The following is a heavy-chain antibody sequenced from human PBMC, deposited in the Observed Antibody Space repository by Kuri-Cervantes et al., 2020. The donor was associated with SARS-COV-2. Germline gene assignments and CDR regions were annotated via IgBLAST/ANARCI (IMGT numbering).Heavy chain of an antibody. CDR1: GGSIGSSSYY. CDR2: IYYSGST. V-gene: IGHV4-39*01. CDR3: ARSVTKDFWSGVDI. D-gene: IGHD3-3*01. Sequence: GSLRLSCTVSGGSIGSSSYYWGWIRQPPGKGLEWIGSIYYSGSTYYNPSLKSRVTISVDTSKNQFSLKLSSVTAADTAVYYCARSVTKDFWSGVDIWGQGTMVTVSS. J-gene: IGHJ3*02.